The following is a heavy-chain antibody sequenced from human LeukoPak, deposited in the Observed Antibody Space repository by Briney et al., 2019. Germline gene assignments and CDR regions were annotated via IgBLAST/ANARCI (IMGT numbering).Heavy chain of an antibody. CDR2: IWYDGSNK. CDR1: GIPFSSFG. Sequence: PGGSLRLSCAAPGIPFSSFGMHWLRQAPGKGLEWVAFIWYDGSNKYYADSVKGRFTISRDNSKNTLYLQMNSLTAEDTAVYYCARDGTVTAGPFDHWGGGTLVTVSS. V-gene: IGHV3-33*01. D-gene: IGHD4-17*01. J-gene: IGHJ5*02. CDR3: ARDGTVTAGPFDH.